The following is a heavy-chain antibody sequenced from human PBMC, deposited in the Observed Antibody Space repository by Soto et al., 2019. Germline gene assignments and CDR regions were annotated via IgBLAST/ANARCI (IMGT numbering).Heavy chain of an antibody. CDR3: ARVQSQYYYYGMDV. V-gene: IGHV3-13*01. CDR2: IGTAGDT. CDR1: GFTFSSYD. J-gene: IGHJ6*02. Sequence: PGGSLRLSCAASGFTFSSYDMHWVRQATGKGLEWVSAIGTAGDTYYPGSVKGRFTISRENAKNSLYLQMNSLRAEDTAVYYCARVQSQYYYYGMDVWGQGTTVTVSS.